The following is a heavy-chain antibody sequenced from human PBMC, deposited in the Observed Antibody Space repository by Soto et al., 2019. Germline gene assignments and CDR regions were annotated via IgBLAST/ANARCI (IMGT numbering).Heavy chain of an antibody. CDR2: ISSTTNYI. J-gene: IGHJ4*02. V-gene: IGHV3-21*06. Sequence: GSLRLSCAASGFTFTRYSRNWVRQAPGKGLEWVSSISSTTNYIYYGDSMKGRFTISRDNAKNSLYLEMNSLRAEDTAVYYCARESEDLTSNFDYWGQGNMVTVSS. CDR1: GFTFTRYS. CDR3: ARESEDLTSNFDY.